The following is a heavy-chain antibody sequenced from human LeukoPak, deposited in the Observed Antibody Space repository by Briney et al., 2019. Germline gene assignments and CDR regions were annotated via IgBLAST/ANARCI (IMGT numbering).Heavy chain of an antibody. Sequence: GGSLRLSCSASGFTFGDYAMSWVRQAPGKGLEWVGFIRSKAYGGTTEYAASVKGRFTISRDDSKSIAYLQMNSLKTEDTAVYYCTRGHYYGSGNFLYYYYYMDVWGKGTTVTISS. D-gene: IGHD3-10*01. CDR1: GFTFGDYA. V-gene: IGHV3-49*04. CDR3: TRGHYYGSGNFLYYYYYMDV. J-gene: IGHJ6*03. CDR2: IRSKAYGGTT.